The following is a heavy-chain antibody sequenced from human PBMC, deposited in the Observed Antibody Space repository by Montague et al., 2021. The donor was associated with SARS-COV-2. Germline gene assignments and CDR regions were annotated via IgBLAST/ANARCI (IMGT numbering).Heavy chain of an antibody. J-gene: IGHJ5*02. CDR1: GDSMRSSY. CDR2: TYYSGVA. Sequence: SETLSLTCTVSGDSMRSSYWNWIRQPPGKGLEYIGYTYYSGVANYNPSLRSRVTISLDTSKNQFSLNLRSVTAADTAVYYCGRSVVGGTYRHTRWFDPWGQGTLVTVFS. V-gene: IGHV4-59*13. CDR3: GRSVVGGTYRHTRWFDP. D-gene: IGHD3-16*02.